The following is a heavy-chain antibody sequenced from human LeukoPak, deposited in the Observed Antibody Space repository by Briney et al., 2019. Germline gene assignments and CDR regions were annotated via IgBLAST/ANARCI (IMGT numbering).Heavy chain of an antibody. J-gene: IGHJ5*02. CDR3: AKRWFGELGVDWFDP. V-gene: IGHV3-23*01. CDR2: ISASGGNT. D-gene: IGHD3-10*01. CDR1: EFTFSSYA. Sequence: GGSLRLSCAASEFTFSSYAMQWVRQAPGKELEWVSGISASGGNTWYADSVKGRFTISRDNSKNTLYLQMNRLRAEETAVYYCAKRWFGELGVDWFDPWGQGTLVSVIS.